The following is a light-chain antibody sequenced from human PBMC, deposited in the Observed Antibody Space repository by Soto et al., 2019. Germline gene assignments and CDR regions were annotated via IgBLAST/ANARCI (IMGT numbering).Light chain of an antibody. Sequence: QSVLTQPPSASGTPGQRVTIACSGSSSNIGSTTVKCYQPLPGTAPKLLIYNNNQRPSGVPDRFSGSKSGTSASLAISGLQSEDEGDYYCAAWDDSLNGVVFGGGTKLTVL. J-gene: IGLJ3*02. CDR3: AAWDDSLNGVV. CDR1: SSNIGSTT. CDR2: NNN. V-gene: IGLV1-44*01.